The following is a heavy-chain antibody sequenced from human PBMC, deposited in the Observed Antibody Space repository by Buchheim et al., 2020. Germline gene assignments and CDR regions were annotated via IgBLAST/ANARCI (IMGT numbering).Heavy chain of an antibody. Sequence: EVQLLESGGGLVQPGGSLRLSCAASGFTFSSYAMSWVRQAPGKGLEWVSAISGSGGSTYYADSVKGRFTISRDNSKNTLYLQMNSLRAEDTAVYYCARVPYYYDSSGYLHNYYYYGMDVWGQGTT. CDR2: ISGSGGST. J-gene: IGHJ6*02. V-gene: IGHV3-23*01. CDR1: GFTFSSYA. CDR3: ARVPYYYDSSGYLHNYYYYGMDV. D-gene: IGHD3-22*01.